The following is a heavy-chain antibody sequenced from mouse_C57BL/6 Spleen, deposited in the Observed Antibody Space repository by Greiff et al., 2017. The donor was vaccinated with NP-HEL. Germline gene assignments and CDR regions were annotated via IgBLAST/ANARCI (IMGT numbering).Heavy chain of an antibody. Sequence: VQLQQPGAELVRPGTSVKLSCKASGYTFTSYWMHWVKQRPGQGLEWIGVIDPSDSYTNYNQKFKGKATLTVDTSSSTAYMQLSSLTSEDSAVYYCAREGSYSKFDYWGQGTTRTVSS. D-gene: IGHD2-5*01. CDR3: AREGSYSKFDY. V-gene: IGHV1-59*01. CDR1: GYTFTSYW. J-gene: IGHJ2*01. CDR2: IDPSDSYT.